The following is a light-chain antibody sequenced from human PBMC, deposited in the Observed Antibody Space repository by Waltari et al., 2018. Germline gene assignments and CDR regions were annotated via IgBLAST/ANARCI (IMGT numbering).Light chain of an antibody. Sequence: DIQMTQSPSSPSASVGDRVTMTCQSSQDISNYLNWYQQKPGKAPKLLIYDASNLETGVPSRFSGSGYGTDFTFTISSLQPEDIATYYCQQYDDFPYTFGQGTKLEIK. CDR3: QQYDDFPYT. CDR1: QDISNY. CDR2: DAS. J-gene: IGKJ2*01. V-gene: IGKV1-33*01.